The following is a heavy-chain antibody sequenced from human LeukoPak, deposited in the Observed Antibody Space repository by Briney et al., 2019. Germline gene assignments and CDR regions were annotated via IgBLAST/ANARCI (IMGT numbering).Heavy chain of an antibody. CDR1: GGSIRSSSFF. V-gene: IGHV4-39*01. J-gene: IGHJ4*02. D-gene: IGHD2-2*01. CDR3: AKLTCSSTLCPLDY. Sequence: PSETLSLTCTVSGGSIRSSSFFWAWIRQPPGKGLEWIGTVSYSGTTYYSPSLKGRVTISVDTSKNQFSLRLTSVTAADTALYYCAKLTCSSTLCPLDYWGQGTLVTVTS. CDR2: VSYSGTT.